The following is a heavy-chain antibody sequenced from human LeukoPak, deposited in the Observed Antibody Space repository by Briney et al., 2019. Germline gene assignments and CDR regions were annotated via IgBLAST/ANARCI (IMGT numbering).Heavy chain of an antibody. CDR1: GDSITYFY. Sequence: SETLSLTCSVSGDSITYFYWSWIRQPPGKGLEWIGNIFYSGSTYYSPSLKSRVTISLDTSRNQFSLKLTSVTAADTAVYYCAKSNGYGLVDIWGQGTMVTVSS. CDR2: IFYSGST. D-gene: IGHD3-10*01. V-gene: IGHV4-59*12. J-gene: IGHJ3*02. CDR3: AKSNGYGLVDI.